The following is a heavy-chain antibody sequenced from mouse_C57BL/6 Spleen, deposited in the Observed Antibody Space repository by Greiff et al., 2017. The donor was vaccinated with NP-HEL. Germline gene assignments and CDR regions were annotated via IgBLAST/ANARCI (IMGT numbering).Heavy chain of an antibody. D-gene: IGHD2-4*01. J-gene: IGHJ3*01. Sequence: EVQLMESGGGLVKPGGSLKLSCAASGFTFSSYAMSWVRQTPEKRLEWVATISDGGSYTYYPDNVKGRFTISRDNAKNNLYLQMSHLKSEDTAMYYCAVYDYDEGSWFAYWGQGTLVTVSA. CDR2: ISDGGSYT. CDR3: AVYDYDEGSWFAY. V-gene: IGHV5-4*01. CDR1: GFTFSSYA.